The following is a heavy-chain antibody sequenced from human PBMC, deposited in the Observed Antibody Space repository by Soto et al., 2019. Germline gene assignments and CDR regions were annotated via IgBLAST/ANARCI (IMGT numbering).Heavy chain of an antibody. CDR3: AKAALFLTSSGFFDY. V-gene: IGHV3-23*01. CDR2: ISGSGGST. Sequence: GGSLRLSCAAFGFTFSSYTMSWVRQAPGKGLEWVSAISGSGGSTYYADSVKGRFTISRDNSKNTLYLQMNSLRAEDTAVYYCAKAALFLTSSGFFDYWGQGTLVTVSS. D-gene: IGHD6-19*01. CDR1: GFTFSSYT. J-gene: IGHJ4*02.